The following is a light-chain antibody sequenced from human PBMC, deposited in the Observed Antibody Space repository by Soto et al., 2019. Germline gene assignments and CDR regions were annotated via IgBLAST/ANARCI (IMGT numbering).Light chain of an antibody. Sequence: DVQMTQSPSALSASVGDRVTITCRASQSISSWLAWYQQKPGKDPKLLIYKASSLESGVPSRFSGSGSGTEFTLTISSLQPDDFATYYCQQYNSYSRTFGQ. J-gene: IGKJ1*01. CDR1: QSISSW. V-gene: IGKV1-5*03. CDR3: QQYNSYSRT. CDR2: KAS.